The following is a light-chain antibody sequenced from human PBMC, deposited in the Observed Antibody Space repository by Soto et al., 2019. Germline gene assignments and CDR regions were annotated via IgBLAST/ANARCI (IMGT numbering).Light chain of an antibody. J-gene: IGKJ1*01. Sequence: EIVMTQSPATLSVSPCERATLSCRASQSITNNYLAWYQQKPGQAPRLLIYGASSRATGIPDRFSGSGSGTDFALTISRLEPEDFAVYYCQQYGSSPRTFGQGTKVDIK. CDR2: GAS. CDR1: QSITNNY. CDR3: QQYGSSPRT. V-gene: IGKV3-20*01.